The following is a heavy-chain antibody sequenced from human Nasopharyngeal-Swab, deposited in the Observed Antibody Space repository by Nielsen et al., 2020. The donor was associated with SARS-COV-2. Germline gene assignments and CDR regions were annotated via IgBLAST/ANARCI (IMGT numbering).Heavy chain of an antibody. D-gene: IGHD3-3*01. CDR2: IYYSGST. CDR1: GGSISSYY. Sequence: SETLSLPCTVSGGSISSYYWSWIRQPPGKGLEWIGYIYYSGSTNYNPSLKSRVTISVDTSKNQFSLKLSSVTAADTAVYYCARGPYYDFWSGYYDYYYYYMDVWGKGTTVTVSS. J-gene: IGHJ6*03. CDR3: ARGPYYDFWSGYYDYYYYYMDV. V-gene: IGHV4-59*01.